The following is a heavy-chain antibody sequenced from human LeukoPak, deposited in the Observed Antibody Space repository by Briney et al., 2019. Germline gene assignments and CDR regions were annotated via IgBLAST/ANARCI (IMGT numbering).Heavy chain of an antibody. CDR1: GFTFSSYS. Sequence: GGSLRLSCAASGFTFSSYSMNWVRQAPGKGLEWVSYISSSSSSTIYYADSVKGRFTISRDNAKNSLYLQMNSLRAEDTAVYYCARDRAGWSYYYYGMDVWGQGTTVTVSS. V-gene: IGHV3-48*01. D-gene: IGHD6-19*01. CDR2: ISSSSSSTI. CDR3: ARDRAGWSYYYYGMDV. J-gene: IGHJ6*02.